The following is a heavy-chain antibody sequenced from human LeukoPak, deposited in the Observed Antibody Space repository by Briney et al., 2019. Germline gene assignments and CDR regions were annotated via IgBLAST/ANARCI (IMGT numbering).Heavy chain of an antibody. Sequence: WGSLRPPWSAPGFTFSSIGMHWVRQAPGKGLEWVALIWEAGISRNYADSVKGRFTISRDNSKNPLYLQTDSLRVDATAVYYCVRDRGYSAGFPYYYMDVWG. CDR1: GFTFSSIG. CDR2: IWEAGISR. J-gene: IGHJ6*03. CDR3: VRDRGYSAGFPYYYMDV. V-gene: IGHV3-33*01. D-gene: IGHD4-11*01.